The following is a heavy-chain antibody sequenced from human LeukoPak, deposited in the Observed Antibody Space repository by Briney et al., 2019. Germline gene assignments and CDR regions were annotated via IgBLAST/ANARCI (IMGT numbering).Heavy chain of an antibody. CDR1: GGSISSYY. Sequence: PSETLSLTCTVSGGSISSYYWSWIRQPPGKGLEWIGSIYYSGSTNYNPSLKSRVTISVDASKNQCSLKLSSVTDADTAVYYCAGVLWNWFDPWGQGTLVTVSS. V-gene: IGHV4-59*01. J-gene: IGHJ5*02. CDR3: AGVLWNWFDP. CDR2: IYYSGST.